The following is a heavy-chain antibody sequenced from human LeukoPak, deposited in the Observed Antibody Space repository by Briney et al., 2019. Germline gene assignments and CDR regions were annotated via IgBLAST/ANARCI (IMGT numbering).Heavy chain of an antibody. V-gene: IGHV4-59*08. CDR3: ARPLGGGSEWYFDL. J-gene: IGHJ2*01. D-gene: IGHD2-15*01. Sequence: PSETLSLTCTVSGGSISSYYWSWIRLPPGKGLEWIGYIYYSGSTNYNPSLKGRVTISVDTSKNQFSLKMRSVTAADTAVYFCARPLGGGSEWYFDLWGRGTLVTVSS. CDR1: GGSISSYY. CDR2: IYYSGST.